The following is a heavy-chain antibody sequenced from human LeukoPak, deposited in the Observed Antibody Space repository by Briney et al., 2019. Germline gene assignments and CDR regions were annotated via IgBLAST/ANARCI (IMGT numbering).Heavy chain of an antibody. D-gene: IGHD3-3*01. CDR1: GGSISSGSYY. V-gene: IGHV4-61*02. CDR3: ARDSYDFWSGYHYYYMDV. CDR2: IYTSGST. Sequence: SETLSLTCTVSGGSISSGSYYWSWIRQPAGKGLEWIGRIYTSGSTNYNPSLKSRVTISVDTSKNQFSLKLSSVTAADTAVYYRARDSYDFWSGYHYYYMDVWSKGTTVTVSS. J-gene: IGHJ6*03.